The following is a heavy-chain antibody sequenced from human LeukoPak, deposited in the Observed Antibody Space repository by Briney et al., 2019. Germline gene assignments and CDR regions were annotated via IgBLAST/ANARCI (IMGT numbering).Heavy chain of an antibody. J-gene: IGHJ3*02. D-gene: IGHD3-16*01. CDR3: ARHYDYVWGREFDI. Sequence: SSETLSLTCTVSGGSISSSSYYWGWIRQPPGKGLEWIGSIYYSGSTYYNPSLKSRVTISVDTSKNQFSLKLSSVTAADTAVYYCARHYDYVWGREFDIWGQGTMVTVSS. V-gene: IGHV4-39*01. CDR1: GGSISSSSYY. CDR2: IYYSGST.